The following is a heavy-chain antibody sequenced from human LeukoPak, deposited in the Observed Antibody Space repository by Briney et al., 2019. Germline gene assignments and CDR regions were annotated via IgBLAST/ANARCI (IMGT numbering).Heavy chain of an antibody. J-gene: IGHJ4*02. V-gene: IGHV3-23*01. CDR3: AKSYDSGPVEY. Sequence: PGGSLRLSCAASGFTFSTYHMTWVRQAPGKGLEWVSGISGSGVSTYYADSVKGRFTISRDNSKNTLYLQMNSLRAEDTAVYYCAKSYDSGPVEYWGQGTLVTVSS. CDR2: ISGSGVST. CDR1: GFTFSTYH. D-gene: IGHD3-22*01.